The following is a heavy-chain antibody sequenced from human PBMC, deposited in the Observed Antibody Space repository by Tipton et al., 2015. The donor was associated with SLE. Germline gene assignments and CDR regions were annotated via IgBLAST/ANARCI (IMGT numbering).Heavy chain of an antibody. J-gene: IGHJ4*02. Sequence: QLVQSGPEVKKPGASVKVSCKVSGHTLSELSMHWVRQAPGKGLEWMGGFDPEGGDTIYEQKFQGRVTMTEDTSTDAAYMELSSLRSDDTAVYYCATVESKWLFFWRYWGQGTLVTVSS. V-gene: IGHV1-24*01. CDR3: ATVESKWLFFWRY. CDR2: FDPEGGDT. D-gene: IGHD3-22*01. CDR1: GHTLSELS.